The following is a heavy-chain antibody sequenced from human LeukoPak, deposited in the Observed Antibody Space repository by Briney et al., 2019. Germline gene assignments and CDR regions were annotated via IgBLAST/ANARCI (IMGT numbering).Heavy chain of an antibody. D-gene: IGHD7-27*01. Sequence: PGGSLRLSFSASGFTFSGHRMYWLRQAPGKGLAWVSRINGDGSATNYAGSMKGRFTISRDNAKNILYLQMNSLREDDTAVYYCARDINWGQVDYWGQGTLVTVSS. V-gene: IGHV3-74*01. J-gene: IGHJ4*02. CDR3: ARDINWGQVDY. CDR2: INGDGSAT. CDR1: GFTFSGHR.